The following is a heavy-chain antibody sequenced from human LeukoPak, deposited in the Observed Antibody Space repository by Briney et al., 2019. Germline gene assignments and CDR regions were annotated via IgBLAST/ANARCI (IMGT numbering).Heavy chain of an antibody. CDR1: GGSFSGYY. J-gene: IGHJ5*02. CDR2: INHSGST. CDR3: ARGGLWCSSTSCYSWFDP. D-gene: IGHD2-2*02. V-gene: IGHV4-34*01. Sequence: SETLSLTCAVYGGSFSGYYWSWIRQPPGKGLEWIGEINHSGSTNYNPSLKSRVTISVDTSKNQFSLKLSSVTAAVTAVYYCARGGLWCSSTSCYSWFDPWGQGTLVTVSS.